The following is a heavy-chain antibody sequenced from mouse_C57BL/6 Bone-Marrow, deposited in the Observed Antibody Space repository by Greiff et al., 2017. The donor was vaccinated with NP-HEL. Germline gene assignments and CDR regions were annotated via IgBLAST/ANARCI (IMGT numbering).Heavy chain of an antibody. V-gene: IGHV1-59*01. J-gene: IGHJ3*01. D-gene: IGHD2-4*01. CDR3: ARMIKGWFAY. Sequence: VQLQQSGAELVRPGTSVKLSCKASGYTFTSYWMHWVKQRPGQGLEWIGVIDPSDSYTNYNQKFKGKATLTVDTSSSTAYMQLSSLTSEDSAVYYCARMIKGWFAYWGQGTLVTVSA. CDR1: GYTFTSYW. CDR2: IDPSDSYT.